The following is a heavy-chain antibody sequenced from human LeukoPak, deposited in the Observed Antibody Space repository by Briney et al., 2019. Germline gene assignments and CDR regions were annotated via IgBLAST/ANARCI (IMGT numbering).Heavy chain of an antibody. Sequence: GGSLRLSCAASGFTVSSNYMSWVRQAPGQGLEWVSVIYSGGSTYYAVSVKGRFTISRDNSKNTLYLQMNSLRAEDPAVYYCARLGIVGAAVDYWGQGTLDTVSS. CDR2: IYSGGST. CDR3: ARLGIVGAAVDY. D-gene: IGHD1-26*01. V-gene: IGHV3-66*01. J-gene: IGHJ4*02. CDR1: GFTVSSNY.